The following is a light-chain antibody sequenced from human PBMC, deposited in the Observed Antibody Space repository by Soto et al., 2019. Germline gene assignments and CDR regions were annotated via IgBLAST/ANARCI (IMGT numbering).Light chain of an antibody. V-gene: IGLV2-14*01. CDR1: STDVGRYNY. J-gene: IGLJ2*01. CDR3: CSYTSSTSAV. CDR2: EVS. Sequence: QSVLTQPASVSGSPGQSITISCTGTSTDVGRYNYVYWYQQHPGKAPKLMIFEVSNRPSGVSNRFSGSKSGNTASLTISGLPIEDEADYYCCSYTSSTSAVFGGGTKLTVL.